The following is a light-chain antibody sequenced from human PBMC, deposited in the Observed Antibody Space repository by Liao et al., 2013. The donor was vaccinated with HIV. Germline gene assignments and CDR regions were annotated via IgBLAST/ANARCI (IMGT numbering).Light chain of an antibody. V-gene: IGLV3-1*01. CDR1: KLGDKY. CDR2: QDS. CDR3: QAWDSSTAEALV. J-gene: IGLJ2*01. Sequence: SYELTQPPSVSVSPGQTASITCSGDKLGDKYACWYQQKPGQSPVLVIYQDSKRPSGIPERFSGSNSGNTATLTISGTQAMDEADYYCQAWDSSTAEALVFGGGTKLTVL.